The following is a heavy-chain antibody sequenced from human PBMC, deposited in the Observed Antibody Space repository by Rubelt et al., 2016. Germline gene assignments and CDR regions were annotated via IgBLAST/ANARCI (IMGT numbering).Heavy chain of an antibody. CDR3: ARFAIGGHSSGYLFDY. V-gene: IGHV1-2*02. D-gene: IGHD3-22*01. J-gene: IGHJ4*02. CDR2: IHPNSGGT. CDR1: GYTFTGYY. Sequence: QVQLVQSGAEVKKPGASVKVSCKASGYTFTGYYMHWVRQAPGQGLAWMGWIHPNSGGTNYAQKFEGRVTMTRETSISTAYMELSRLRSDDTAVYYCARFAIGGHSSGYLFDYWGQGTLVTVSS.